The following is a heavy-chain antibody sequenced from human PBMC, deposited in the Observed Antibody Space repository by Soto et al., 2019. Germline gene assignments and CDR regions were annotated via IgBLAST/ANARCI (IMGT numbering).Heavy chain of an antibody. J-gene: IGHJ2*01. V-gene: IGHV3-30*18. CDR1: GFTFSSYG. Sequence: QVQLVESGGGVVQPGRSLRLSCAASGFTFSSYGLHWVRQSPGKGLEWVAIISYDGSNQYYADSVKGRFTISRDNSNNTLYLQMNSLRAEDTAVYYCAKPPGDYPIYWYFDLWGRGTLVTVSS. CDR3: AKPPGDYPIYWYFDL. CDR2: ISYDGSNQ. D-gene: IGHD4-17*01.